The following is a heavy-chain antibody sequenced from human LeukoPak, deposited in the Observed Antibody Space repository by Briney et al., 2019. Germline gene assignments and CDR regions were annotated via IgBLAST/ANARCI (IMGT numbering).Heavy chain of an antibody. CDR1: GGTFSSYA. CDR3: ARDRQYYGSGNLEEDY. CDR2: IIPILGIA. D-gene: IGHD3-10*01. J-gene: IGHJ4*02. Sequence: SVKVSCKASGGTFSSYAINWVRQAPGQGLEWMGRIIPILGIANYAQKFQGRVTITADKSTSTAYMELSSLRSEDTAVYYCARDRQYYGSGNLEEDYWGQGTLVTVSS. V-gene: IGHV1-69*04.